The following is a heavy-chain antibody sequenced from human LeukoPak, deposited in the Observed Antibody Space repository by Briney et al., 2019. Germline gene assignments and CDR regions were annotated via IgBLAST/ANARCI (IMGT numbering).Heavy chain of an antibody. V-gene: IGHV3-30*02. CDR3: ARALGYSSIVVRPYFYYFDY. CDR2: IQDDESTK. J-gene: IGHJ4*02. Sequence: GGSLRLSCAASGFTFSSYGMHWVRQAPGKGLEWVAFIQDDESTKYYADSVKGRFTISRDNSKNTLYLQMNSLRAEDTAVYYCARALGYSSIVVRPYFYYFDYWGQGTLVTVSS. D-gene: IGHD6-6*01. CDR1: GFTFSSYG.